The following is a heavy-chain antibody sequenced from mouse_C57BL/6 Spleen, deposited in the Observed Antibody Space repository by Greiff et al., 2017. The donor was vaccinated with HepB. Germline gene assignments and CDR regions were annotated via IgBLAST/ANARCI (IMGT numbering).Heavy chain of an antibody. CDR1: GYAFSSYW. Sequence: VQLQQSGAELVKPGASVKISCKASGYAFSSYWMNWVEQRPGKGLEWIGQIYPGDGDTNYNGKFKGKATLTADKSSSTAYMQLCSLTSEDSAVYFCARLDSSGYHYYAMDYWGQGTSVTVSS. J-gene: IGHJ4*01. D-gene: IGHD3-2*02. V-gene: IGHV1-80*01. CDR2: IYPGDGDT. CDR3: ARLDSSGYHYYAMDY.